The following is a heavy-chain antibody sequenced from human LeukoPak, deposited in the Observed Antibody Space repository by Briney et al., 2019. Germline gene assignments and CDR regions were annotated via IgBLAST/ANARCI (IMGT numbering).Heavy chain of an antibody. V-gene: IGHV1-18*01. CDR1: GYTFTSYG. D-gene: IGHD1-26*01. J-gene: IGHJ3*02. CDR3: ARVWWELRGEVVAFDI. Sequence: ASVKVSCKASGYTFTSYGISWVRQVPGQGLEWMGWISAYNGNTNYAQKLQGRVTMTTDTSTSTAYMELRSLRSDDTAVYYCARVWWELRGEVVAFDIWGQGTMVTVSS. CDR2: ISAYNGNT.